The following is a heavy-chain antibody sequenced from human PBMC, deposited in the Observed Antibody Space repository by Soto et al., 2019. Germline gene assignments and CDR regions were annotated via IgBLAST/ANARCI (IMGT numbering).Heavy chain of an antibody. D-gene: IGHD2-15*01. CDR2: IYYSGST. CDR1: GGSISSGDYY. V-gene: IGHV4-30-4*01. Sequence: SETLSLTCTVSGGSISSGDYYWSWIRQPPGKGLEWIGYIYYSGSTYYNPSLKSRVTISVDTSKNQFSLKLSSVTAADTAVYYCARDLDCSGGSCSNAFDIWGQGTMVTVSS. CDR3: ARDLDCSGGSCSNAFDI. J-gene: IGHJ3*02.